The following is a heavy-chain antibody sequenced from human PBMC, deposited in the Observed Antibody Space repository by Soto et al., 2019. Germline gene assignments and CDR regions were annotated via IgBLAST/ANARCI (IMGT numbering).Heavy chain of an antibody. J-gene: IGHJ6*02. CDR3: ARGLGGRMDD. CDR2: IIPILGET. V-gene: IGHV1-69*08. CDR1: GTIFSSYT. D-gene: IGHD3-16*01. Sequence: QVQLVQSGAEVKKPGSSVRVSCKASGTIFSSYTISWVRQAPGQGLEWMGRIIPILGETNSAQKFQGRVTLTADKSTNKAYRQLNSLGLEDTAVYYGARGLGGRMDDWGQGTTVTVSS.